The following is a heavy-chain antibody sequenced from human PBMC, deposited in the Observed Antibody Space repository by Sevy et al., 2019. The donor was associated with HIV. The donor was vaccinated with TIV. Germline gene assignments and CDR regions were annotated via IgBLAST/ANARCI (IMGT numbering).Heavy chain of an antibody. CDR2: IYYSGST. CDR1: GGSISSGGYY. D-gene: IGHD3-22*01. CDR3: ARFNDYDSSGYYYVNYFDY. V-gene: IGHV4-31*03. J-gene: IGHJ4*02. Sequence: SETLSLTCTVSGGSISSGGYYWSWIRQHPGKGLEWIGYIYYSGSTYYNPSLKSRVTISVDTSKNQFSLKLSSVTAAETAVYYCARFNDYDSSGYYYVNYFDYWGQGTLVTVSS.